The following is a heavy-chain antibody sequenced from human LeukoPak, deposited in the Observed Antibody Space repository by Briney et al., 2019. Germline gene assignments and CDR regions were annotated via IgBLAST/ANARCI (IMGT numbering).Heavy chain of an antibody. V-gene: IGHV1-69*10. CDR1: GGTFISYA. Sequence: ASVKVSCKAAGGTFISYAISWVGEAAGQGGEWMVLLIPILGIANYPQKFQGRLTITAHKSTSTAYMELSSLRSEDPAVYYCARDPHCPANSIWGQGTLVTVSS. D-gene: IGHD3-3*02. CDR3: ARDPHCPANSI. CDR2: LIPILGIA. J-gene: IGHJ4*02.